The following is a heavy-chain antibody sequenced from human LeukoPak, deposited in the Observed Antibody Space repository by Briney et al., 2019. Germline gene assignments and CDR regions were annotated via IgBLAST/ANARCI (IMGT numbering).Heavy chain of an antibody. CDR3: ARESAGSLHDSTAAFHY. V-gene: IGHV4-59*02. Sequence: PSETLSLTCSVSGDSVTSTYWSWIRQPPGKGLEWIAYGHQSESSNYNPSFRSRVTIPVDTSRNQFSLRLTSVTAADTAVYYCARESAGSLHDSTAAFHYWGQGILVIVSS. CDR2: GHQSESS. D-gene: IGHD2-8*02. CDR1: GDSVTSTY. J-gene: IGHJ4*02.